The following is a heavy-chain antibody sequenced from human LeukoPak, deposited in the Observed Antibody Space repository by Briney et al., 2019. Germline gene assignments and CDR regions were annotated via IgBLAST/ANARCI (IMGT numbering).Heavy chain of an antibody. J-gene: IGHJ6*03. V-gene: IGHV4-59*01. D-gene: IGHD3-22*01. CDR2: IYYSGST. CDR3: ARISTTGYYYDSSGYYYYYYYYMDV. Sequence: SETLSLTCTVSGGSISSYYWSWIRQPPGKGLEWIGYIYYSGSTNYNPSLKSRVTISVDTSKNQFSLKLSSVTAADTAVYYCARISTTGYYYDSSGYYYYYYYYMDVWGKGTTVTISS. CDR1: GGSISSYY.